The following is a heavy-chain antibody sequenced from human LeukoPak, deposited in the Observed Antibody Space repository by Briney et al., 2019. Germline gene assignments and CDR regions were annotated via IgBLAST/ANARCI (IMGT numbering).Heavy chain of an antibody. V-gene: IGHV3-15*01. J-gene: IGHJ4*02. CDR1: GFTFSNAW. CDR2: IKSKPHGETT. D-gene: IGHD3-22*01. CDR3: TTDGYYDSSGGFDY. Sequence: GGSLRLSCAASGFTFSNAWMSWVRQAPGKGLEWVGRIKSKPHGETTDYAALVKGRFTISRDDSKNTLYLQMNSLKAEDTAVYYCTTDGYYDSSGGFDYWGQGTLVTVSS.